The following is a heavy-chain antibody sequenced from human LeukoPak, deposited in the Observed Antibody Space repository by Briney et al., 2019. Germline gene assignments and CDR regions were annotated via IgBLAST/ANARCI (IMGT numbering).Heavy chain of an antibody. D-gene: IGHD6-19*01. V-gene: IGHV1-2*02. CDR1: GYTFTGYY. Sequence: EASVKVSCKAFGYTFTGYYMHWVRQAPGQGLEWMGWINPNSGGTNYAQKFQGRVTMTRDTSISTAYMELSRLRSDDTAVYYCARAPAQIAVAQHWGQGTLVTVSS. CDR3: ARAPAQIAVAQH. J-gene: IGHJ1*01. CDR2: INPNSGGT.